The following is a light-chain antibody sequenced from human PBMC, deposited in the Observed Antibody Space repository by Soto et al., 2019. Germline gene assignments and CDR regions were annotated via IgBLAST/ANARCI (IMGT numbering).Light chain of an antibody. CDR3: QQYGSSPPIT. CDR2: DAS. CDR1: QSVSSY. Sequence: EIVLTQSPATMSSSPGERANLSCSSSQSVSSYLAWYQQKPGQAPRLLIYDASSRATGIPDRFSGSGSGTDFTLTISRLEPEDFAVYYCQQYGSSPPITFGGGTKVDIK. J-gene: IGKJ4*01. V-gene: IGKV3-20*01.